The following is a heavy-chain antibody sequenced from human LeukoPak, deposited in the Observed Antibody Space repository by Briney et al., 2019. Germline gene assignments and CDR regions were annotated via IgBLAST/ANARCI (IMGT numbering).Heavy chain of an antibody. V-gene: IGHV3-21*01. J-gene: IGHJ4*02. CDR1: GFTFSSYS. D-gene: IGHD2-2*01. CDR3: ARRYCSSTSCSN. Sequence: GGSLRLSCAASGFTFSSYSMNWVRQAPGKGLEWVSSISSSSYIYYADSVKDRFTISRDNAKNSLYLQMNSLRAEDTAVYYCARRYCSSTSCSNWGQGTLVTVSS. CDR2: ISSSSYI.